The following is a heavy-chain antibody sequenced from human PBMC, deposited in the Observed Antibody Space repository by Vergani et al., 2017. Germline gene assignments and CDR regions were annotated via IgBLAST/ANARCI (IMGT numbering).Heavy chain of an antibody. Sequence: VQLVESGGGLVKPGGSLRLSCAASGFTFIMHALSLVRQAPGKGLEWVSTLSASDRRTHNADSVKGRFTISRDISKNTLFLHMNSLRPEDTAVYYCAKVGRSEVAGTFGAFDIWGQGTMVTVSS. D-gene: IGHD6-19*01. CDR1: GFTFIMHA. CDR2: LSASDRRT. CDR3: AKVGRSEVAGTFGAFDI. V-gene: IGHV3-23*04. J-gene: IGHJ3*02.